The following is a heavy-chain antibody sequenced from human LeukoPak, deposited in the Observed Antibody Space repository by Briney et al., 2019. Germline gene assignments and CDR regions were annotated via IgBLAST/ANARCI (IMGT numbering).Heavy chain of an antibody. D-gene: IGHD3-10*01. CDR2: ISAYSGDT. J-gene: IGHJ4*02. CDR1: GYTFISYG. CDR3: ARAHYYGSGSYYPVADY. Sequence: ASVKVSCKASGYTFISYGINWVRQAPGQGLEWMGWISAYSGDTNYAQKLQGRVTMTTDTSTSTAYMELRSLRSDDTAVYYYARAHYYGSGSYYPVADYWGQGTLVTVSS. V-gene: IGHV1-18*01.